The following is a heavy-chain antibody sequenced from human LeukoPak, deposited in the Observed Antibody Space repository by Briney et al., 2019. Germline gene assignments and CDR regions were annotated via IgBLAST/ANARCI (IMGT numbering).Heavy chain of an antibody. CDR3: ARATSPNFDY. V-gene: IGHV4-34*01. CDR1: GGSFNGYY. J-gene: IGHJ4*02. Sequence: SETLSLTCAVYGGSFNGYYWSWIRQPPGKGLEWIGEINHSGSTNYNPSLKSRVTISVDTSKNQFSLKLSSVTAADTAVYYCARATSPNFDYWGQGTLVTVSS. CDR2: INHSGST.